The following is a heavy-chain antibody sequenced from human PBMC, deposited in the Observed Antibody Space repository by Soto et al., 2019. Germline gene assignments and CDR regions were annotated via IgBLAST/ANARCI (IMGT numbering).Heavy chain of an antibody. D-gene: IGHD3-3*01. Sequence: SETLSLTCDVSRGSVSSSSYYWGWIRQPPGKGLEWIGSIYYSGSTYYNPSLKSRVTISVDTSKNQFSLKLSSVTAADTAVYYCARDRRTIFGSPFHWLDPWGQGTLVTVSS. J-gene: IGHJ5*02. CDR3: ARDRRTIFGSPFHWLDP. V-gene: IGHV4-39*07. CDR1: RGSVSSSSYY. CDR2: IYYSGST.